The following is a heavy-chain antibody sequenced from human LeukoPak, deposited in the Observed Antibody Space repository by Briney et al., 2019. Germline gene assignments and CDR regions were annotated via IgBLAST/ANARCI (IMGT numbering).Heavy chain of an antibody. D-gene: IGHD5-12*01. CDR2: IQYDGKKD. J-gene: IGHJ4*02. CDR1: GATFKNYG. Sequence: GGSLRLSCTASGATFKNYGIHWVRQAPGMGLEWVAFIQYDGKKDYYADSVKGRFTVSRDNSQNTQYLQMNSLRGEDTAVYYCVKDRPTWPIDYWGQGTLVAVSS. CDR3: VKDRPTWPIDY. V-gene: IGHV3-30*02.